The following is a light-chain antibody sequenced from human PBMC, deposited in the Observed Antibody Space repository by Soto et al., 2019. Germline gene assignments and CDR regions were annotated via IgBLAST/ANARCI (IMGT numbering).Light chain of an antibody. CDR1: QSVSSS. V-gene: IGKV3D-15*01. CDR3: QQYHNWVT. Sequence: IVMTQSPATLSLSPGERATLSCRASQSVSSSLVWYQQKPGQAPRLLIYDASNRATGIPARFSGSGSGTEFTLTISSLQSEDFAVYYCQQYHNWVTFGGGTKVDIK. J-gene: IGKJ4*01. CDR2: DAS.